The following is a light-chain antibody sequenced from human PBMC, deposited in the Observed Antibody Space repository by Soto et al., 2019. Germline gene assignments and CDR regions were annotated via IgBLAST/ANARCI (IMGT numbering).Light chain of an antibody. CDR3: QHYGRSPGT. CDR1: QSVSSSY. CDR2: GAS. J-gene: IGKJ1*01. Sequence: TQSPCTLSHGERATLSCRASQSVSSSYLAWYQQKPGQAPRLLIYGASHRATGIQGRFSGTGSGTDFTLTISRLEPEDLAVYYCQHYGRSPGTFGRGTKVDIK. V-gene: IGKV3-20*01.